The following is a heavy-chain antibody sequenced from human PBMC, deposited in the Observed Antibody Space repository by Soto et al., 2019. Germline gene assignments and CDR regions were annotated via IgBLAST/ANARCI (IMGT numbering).Heavy chain of an antibody. CDR1: GLTVSSNY. D-gene: IGHD6-19*01. V-gene: IGHV3-66*01. J-gene: IGHJ4*02. Sequence: EVQLVETGGGLVQPGGSLRLSCAASGLTVSSNYMSWVRQAPGKGLEWVSVTYSGGSTNYADSLKGRFTISRDNSTNTLYLQMTSLRAEDTAVYYCARWTAVAGLDYWGQGTLVTVSS. CDR3: ARWTAVAGLDY. CDR2: TYSGGST.